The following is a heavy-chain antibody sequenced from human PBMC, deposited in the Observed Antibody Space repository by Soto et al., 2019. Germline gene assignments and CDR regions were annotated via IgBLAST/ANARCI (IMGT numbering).Heavy chain of an antibody. J-gene: IGHJ4*02. CDR2: ISYDGSNK. Sequence: QVQLVESGGGVVQPGRSLRLSCAASGFTFSSYAMHWVRQAPGKGLEWVAVISYDGSNKYYADSVKGRFTISRDNSKNTLYMQMNSLRAEDTAVYYWARVMNDYSDDGGQGTLVTVSS. D-gene: IGHD2-8*01. V-gene: IGHV3-30-3*01. CDR3: ARVMNDYSDD. CDR1: GFTFSSYA.